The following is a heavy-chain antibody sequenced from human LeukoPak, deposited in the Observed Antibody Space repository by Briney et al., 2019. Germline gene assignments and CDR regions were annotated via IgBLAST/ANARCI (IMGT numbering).Heavy chain of an antibody. CDR3: AKGSRGSYDY. V-gene: IGHV3-23*01. J-gene: IGHJ4*02. CDR2: IIDSGIST. Sequence: GGSLRLSCVASRFTFNRYAMTWVRQAPEKGLEWVSSIIDSGISTYYGDSVKGRFTISRDNSKNTLYLQMNSLRAEDTVVYYCAKGSRGSYDYWGQGTLVTVSS. D-gene: IGHD1-26*01. CDR1: RFTFNRYA.